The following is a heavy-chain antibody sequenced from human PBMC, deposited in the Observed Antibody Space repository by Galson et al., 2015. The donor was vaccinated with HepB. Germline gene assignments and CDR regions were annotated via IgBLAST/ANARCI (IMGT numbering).Heavy chain of an antibody. J-gene: IGHJ5*02. CDR2: IYYSGST. CDR1: GGSISSSSYY. CDR3: ASVPRHSSSWNWFDP. D-gene: IGHD6-13*01. Sequence: LSLTCTVSGGSISSSSYYWGWIRQPPGKGLEWIGSIYYSGSTYYNPSLKSRVTISVDTSKNQFSLKLSSVTAADTAVYYCASVPRHSSSWNWFDPWGQGTLVTVSS. V-gene: IGHV4-39*01.